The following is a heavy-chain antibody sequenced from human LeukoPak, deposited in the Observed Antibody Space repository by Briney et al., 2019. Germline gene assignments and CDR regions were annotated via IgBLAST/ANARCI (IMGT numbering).Heavy chain of an antibody. Sequence: PGGSPRLSCAASGFTFTGYWMSWVRQAPGKGLEWVANIKQDGSEKHYLDSVKGRFTISRDNAKSSLYLQMNTLRAEDTAVYYCARDGDGVSAMPFDYWGQGTLVTASS. D-gene: IGHD2-2*01. J-gene: IGHJ4*02. V-gene: IGHV3-7*01. CDR3: ARDGDGVSAMPFDY. CDR2: IKQDGSEK. CDR1: GFTFTGYW.